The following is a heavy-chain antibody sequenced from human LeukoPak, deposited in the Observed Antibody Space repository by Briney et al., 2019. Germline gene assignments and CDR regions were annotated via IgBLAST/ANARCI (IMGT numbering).Heavy chain of an antibody. Sequence: PGGSLRLSCAASGFTFSSYAMHWVRQAPGKGLEWVAVISYDGSNKYYADSVKGRFTISRDNSKNTLYLQMNSLRAEDTAVYYCARGESNYYDSSGRNSPFDYWGQGTLVTVSS. CDR3: ARGESNYYDSSGRNSPFDY. CDR1: GFTFSSYA. CDR2: ISYDGSNK. J-gene: IGHJ4*02. D-gene: IGHD3-22*01. V-gene: IGHV3-30*04.